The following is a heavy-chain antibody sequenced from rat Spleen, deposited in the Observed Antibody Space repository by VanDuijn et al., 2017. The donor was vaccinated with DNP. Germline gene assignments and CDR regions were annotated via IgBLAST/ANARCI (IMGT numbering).Heavy chain of an antibody. CDR3: ATSLTGRA. CDR2: IGSAAYAP. D-gene: IGHD5-1*01. J-gene: IGHJ2*01. Sequence: EVQLVESGGGLVQPGRSLKLSCAASGFTFSAYYMAWVRQAPAKGLEWVAYIGSAAYAPYYGDSVKGRFTISRDNAKSTLYLQMDSLRSEDTATYYCATSLTGRAWGQGVMVTVSS. CDR1: GFTFSAYY. V-gene: IGHV5-27*01.